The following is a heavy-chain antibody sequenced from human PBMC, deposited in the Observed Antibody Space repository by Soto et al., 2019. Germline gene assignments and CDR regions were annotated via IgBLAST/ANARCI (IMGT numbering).Heavy chain of an antibody. D-gene: IGHD2-15*01. CDR1: GFTFSSYA. CDR3: AKAGEDIVVVVANYYYYGMDV. V-gene: IGHV3-23*01. J-gene: IGHJ6*02. CDR2: ISGSGGST. Sequence: GSLRLSCAASGFTFSSYAMSWVRQAPGKGLEWVSAISGSGGSTYYADSVKGRFTISRDNSKNTLYLQMNSLRAEDTAVYYCAKAGEDIVVVVANYYYYGMDVWGQGTTVTVSS.